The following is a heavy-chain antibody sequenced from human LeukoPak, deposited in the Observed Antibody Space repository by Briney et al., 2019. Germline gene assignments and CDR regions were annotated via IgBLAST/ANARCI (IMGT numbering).Heavy chain of an antibody. J-gene: IGHJ4*02. CDR2: INHSEGT. CDR1: GGSFSTYY. Sequence: SETLSLTCAVYGGSFSTYYCSWIRQPPGKGLEWIGEINHSEGTNYNPSLKSRVTMSLDTSKNQFSLKLRSVTAADTAVYYCARYSRAVGPASAYGGQGTLVTVSS. D-gene: IGHD2-15*01. V-gene: IGHV4-34*01. CDR3: ARYSRAVGPASAY.